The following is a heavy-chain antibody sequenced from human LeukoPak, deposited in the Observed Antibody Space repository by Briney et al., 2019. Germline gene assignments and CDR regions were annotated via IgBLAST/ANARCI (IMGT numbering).Heavy chain of an antibody. CDR3: ARVKVLWFGEPIVGPPDN. J-gene: IGHJ4*02. D-gene: IGHD3-10*01. CDR1: GYTFTSYD. V-gene: IGHV1-8*01. CDR2: MNPNSGNT. Sequence: GASVKVSCKASGYTFTSYDINWVRQATGQRLEWMGWMNPNSGNTGYAQKFQGRVTMTRNTSISTAYMELSSLRSEDTAVYYCARVKVLWFGEPIVGPPDNWGRGTLVTVSS.